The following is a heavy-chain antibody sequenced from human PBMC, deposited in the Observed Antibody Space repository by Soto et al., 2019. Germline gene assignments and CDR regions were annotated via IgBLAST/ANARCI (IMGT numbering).Heavy chain of an antibody. CDR3: ARDVTYRMDS. CDR2: LNSDGSST. V-gene: IGHV3-74*01. CDR1: GFTFSNYW. J-gene: IGHJ4*02. Sequence: EVQLVDSGGGLVQPGGSLRLSCAASGFTFSNYWMHWVRQAPGKGLVWVSRLNSDGSSTTYADSVKGRFTISRDNAKNTLYLQMNSLKPEDTAVYYCARDVTYRMDSWGQGTLVTVSS. D-gene: IGHD2-8*01.